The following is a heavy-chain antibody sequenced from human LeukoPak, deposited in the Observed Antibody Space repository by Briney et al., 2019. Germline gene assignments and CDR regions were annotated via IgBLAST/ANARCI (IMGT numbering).Heavy chain of an antibody. D-gene: IGHD2-8*01. CDR2: ISSGSSYI. V-gene: IGHV3-21*01. CDR3: ARDGSKYCSNGVCYAPVDP. Sequence: GGSLRLSCAASGFTFSSYSMNWLRQAPGKGLEWVASISSGSSYIYYADSVKGRFTISRDNGKNSLYLQMNSLRAEDTAVYYCARDGSKYCSNGVCYAPVDPWGQGTLVTVSS. CDR1: GFTFSSYS. J-gene: IGHJ5*02.